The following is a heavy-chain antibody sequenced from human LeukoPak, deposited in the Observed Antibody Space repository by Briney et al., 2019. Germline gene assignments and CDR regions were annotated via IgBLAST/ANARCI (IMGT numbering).Heavy chain of an antibody. CDR2: IIPIFGTA. CDR3: ARDGAFYCSGGSCYFDY. Sequence: SVKVSCKASGGTFISYAISWVRQAPGQGLEWMGRIIPIFGTANYAQKFQGRVTITTDESTSTAYMELSSLRSEDTAVYYCARDGAFYCSGGSCYFDYWGQGTLVTVSS. V-gene: IGHV1-69*05. J-gene: IGHJ4*02. CDR1: GGTFISYA. D-gene: IGHD2-15*01.